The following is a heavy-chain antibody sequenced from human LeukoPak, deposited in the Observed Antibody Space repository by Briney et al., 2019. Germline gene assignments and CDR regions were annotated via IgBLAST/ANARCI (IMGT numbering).Heavy chain of an antibody. CDR1: GFTFSGSA. Sequence: GGSLRLSCAASGFTFSGSAMHWVRQASGKGLEWVGRIRSRADSYATAYAASVKGRFTISRDDSKNTAYLQMNSLKTEDTAVYYCTRLPDYGDSKFDYWGQGSLVNVSS. J-gene: IGHJ4*02. V-gene: IGHV3-73*01. CDR2: IRSRADSYAT. CDR3: TRLPDYGDSKFDY. D-gene: IGHD4-17*01.